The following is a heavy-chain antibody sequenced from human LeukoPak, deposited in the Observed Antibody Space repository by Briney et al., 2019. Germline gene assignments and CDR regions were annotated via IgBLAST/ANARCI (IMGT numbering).Heavy chain of an antibody. V-gene: IGHV1-8*03. Sequence: GASVKVSCKASGYTFTSYDINWVRQATGPGLEWMGWMDPNSGNTGYAQKFQGRVTITRNTSISTAYMELSSLRSEDTAVYYCARRSGPGFDPWGQGTLVTVSP. CDR3: ARRSGPGFDP. CDR1: GYTFTSYD. J-gene: IGHJ5*02. CDR2: MDPNSGNT.